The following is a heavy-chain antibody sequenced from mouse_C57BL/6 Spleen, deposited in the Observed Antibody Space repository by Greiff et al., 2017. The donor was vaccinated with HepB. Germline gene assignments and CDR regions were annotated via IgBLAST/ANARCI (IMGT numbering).Heavy chain of an antibody. CDR1: GYTFTSYG. D-gene: IGHD1-1*01. V-gene: IGHV1-81*01. Sequence: QVQLQQSGAELARPGASVKLSCKASGYTFTSYGISWVKQRTGQGLEWIGEIYPRSGNTYYNEKFKGKATLTADKSSSTAYMELRSLTSEDSAVYFCARSGSSYGNYAMDYWGQGTSVTVSS. J-gene: IGHJ4*01. CDR3: ARSGSSYGNYAMDY. CDR2: IYPRSGNT.